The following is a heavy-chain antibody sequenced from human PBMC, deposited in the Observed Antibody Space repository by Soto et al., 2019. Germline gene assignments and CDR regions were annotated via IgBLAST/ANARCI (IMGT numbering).Heavy chain of an antibody. J-gene: IGHJ3*02. D-gene: IGHD2-2*01. V-gene: IGHV3-23*01. CDR1: GCTFSSYA. Sequence: GGSLRHSCTASGCTFSSYALSWIRQPPGKGLEWDSAITASGDTTYYPDSVKGLFTITRDNAKSTMYLQMNSLRAEDTAVYYCAKLRPLRDCTRTSCLGAFDIWGQGTMVTVSS. CDR2: ITASGDTT. CDR3: AKLRPLRDCTRTSCLGAFDI.